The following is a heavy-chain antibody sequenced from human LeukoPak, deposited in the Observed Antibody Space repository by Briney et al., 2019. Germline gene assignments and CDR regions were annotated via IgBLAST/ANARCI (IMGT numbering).Heavy chain of an antibody. J-gene: IGHJ5*02. CDR2: IYYSGST. D-gene: IGHD2-2*01. Sequence: PETLSLTCTVSGGSVSSGSYYWSWIRQPPGKGLEWIGYIYYSGSTNYNPSLKSRVTISVDTSKNQFSLKLSSVTAADTAVYYCARELPSDCSSTSCYGWFDPWGQGTLVTVSS. V-gene: IGHV4-61*01. CDR1: GGSVSSGSYY. CDR3: ARELPSDCSSTSCYGWFDP.